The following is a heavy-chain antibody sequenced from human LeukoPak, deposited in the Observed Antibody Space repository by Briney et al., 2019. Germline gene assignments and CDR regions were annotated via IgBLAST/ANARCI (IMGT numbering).Heavy chain of an antibody. CDR3: ARDILAYCGGDCYPAFGY. D-gene: IGHD2-21*02. Sequence: GGSLRLSCAASGFTFSSYGMHWVRQAPGKGLEWVAVIWYDGSNKYYADSVKGRFTISRDNSKNTLYLQMNSLGAEDTAVNYCARDILAYCGGDCYPAFGYWGQGTLVTVSS. V-gene: IGHV3-33*01. CDR1: GFTFSSYG. CDR2: IWYDGSNK. J-gene: IGHJ4*02.